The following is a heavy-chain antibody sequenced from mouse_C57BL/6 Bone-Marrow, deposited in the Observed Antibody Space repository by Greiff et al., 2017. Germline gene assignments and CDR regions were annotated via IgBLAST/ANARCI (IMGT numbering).Heavy chain of an antibody. V-gene: IGHV1-4*01. CDR1: GYTFTSYT. CDR2: INPSSGYT. Sequence: VQLQQSGAELARPGASVKMSCKASGYTFTSYTMHWVKQRPGQGLEWIGYINPSSGYTKYNQKFKDKATLTADKSSSTAYMQLSSLTSEDSAVYYCARENNWDYFDYWGQGTTLTVSS. D-gene: IGHD4-1*01. J-gene: IGHJ2*01. CDR3: ARENNWDYFDY.